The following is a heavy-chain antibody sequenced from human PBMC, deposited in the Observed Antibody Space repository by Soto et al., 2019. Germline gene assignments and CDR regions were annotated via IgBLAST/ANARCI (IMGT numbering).Heavy chain of an antibody. CDR3: ARDSRSGSGLDYYYYMDV. CDR1: GGTFSGYT. CDR2: IIPILGIA. J-gene: IGHJ6*03. D-gene: IGHD3-10*01. V-gene: IGHV1-69*04. Sequence: SVKVSCKASGGTFSGYTISWVRQAPGQGLEWMGRIIPILGIANYAQKFQGRVTITADKSTSTAYMELSSLRSEDTAVYYCARDSRSGSGLDYYYYMDVWGKGTTVTVSS.